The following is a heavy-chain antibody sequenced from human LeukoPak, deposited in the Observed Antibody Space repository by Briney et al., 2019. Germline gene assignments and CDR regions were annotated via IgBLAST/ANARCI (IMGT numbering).Heavy chain of an antibody. CDR3: ASYDYGGNYFDY. D-gene: IGHD4-23*01. Sequence: SQTLSLTCTVSGGSISSGDYYWSWIRQPPGKGLEWIGYIYYSGSTYYNPSLKSRVTISVDTSKNQFSLKLSSVTAADTAVYYCASYDYGGNYFDYWGQGTLVTVSS. CDR2: IYYSGST. V-gene: IGHV4-30-4*01. J-gene: IGHJ4*02. CDR1: GGSISSGDYY.